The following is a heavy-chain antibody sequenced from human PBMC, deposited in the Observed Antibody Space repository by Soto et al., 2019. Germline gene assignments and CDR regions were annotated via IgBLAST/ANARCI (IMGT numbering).Heavy chain of an antibody. J-gene: IGHJ4*02. CDR3: ARLVAVSSSS. Sequence: LSLPCAVSGCSIISGHYPWTGIRQPPGKGLEWIGYIYPGGNTYYRPSLKSRVTIALDKSKSLVSLRLNSVTAADTAVYYCARLVAVSSSSWGQGPLGTVS. D-gene: IGHD1-26*01. CDR1: GCSIISGHYP. V-gene: IGHV4-30-2*01. CDR2: IYPGGNT.